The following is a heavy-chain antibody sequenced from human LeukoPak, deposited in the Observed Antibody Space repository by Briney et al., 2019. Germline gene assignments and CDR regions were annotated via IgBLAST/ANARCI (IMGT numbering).Heavy chain of an antibody. Sequence: ASVKVSCKASGCTFTSYAMHWVRQAPGQRLEWMGWINAGNGNTKCSQKFQGRVTITRDTSASTAYMELSSLRSEDTAVYYCASVEHPEYYGMDVWGQGTTVTVSS. D-gene: IGHD1-26*01. CDR1: GCTFTSYA. CDR3: ASVEHPEYYGMDV. CDR2: INAGNGNT. V-gene: IGHV1-3*01. J-gene: IGHJ6*02.